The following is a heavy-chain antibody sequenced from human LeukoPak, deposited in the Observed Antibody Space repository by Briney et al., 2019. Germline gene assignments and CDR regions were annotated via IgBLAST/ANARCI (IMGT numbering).Heavy chain of an antibody. CDR3: AKDFRIGYSAHFDY. D-gene: IGHD2-21*01. J-gene: IGHJ4*02. V-gene: IGHV3-23*01. Sequence: GGSLRLSCVGSGFTFRSHAMSWVRQAPEKGLEFVSGIYENGGTTYYADSVKGRFSISRDNSKNTLYLQMDSLRGEDTAVYYCAKDFRIGYSAHFDYRGQGALVTVSS. CDR2: IYENGGTT. CDR1: GFTFRSHA.